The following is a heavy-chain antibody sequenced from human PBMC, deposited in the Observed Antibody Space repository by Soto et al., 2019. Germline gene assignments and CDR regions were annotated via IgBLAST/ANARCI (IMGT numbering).Heavy chain of an antibody. V-gene: IGHV1-69*01. CDR1: GGTFSSYA. Sequence: QVQLVQSGAEVKKPGSSVKVACKASGGTFSSYAISWVRQAPGQGREWMGGIITIFGTANYAQKFQGRVTITADESTSTAYMELSSLRSEDTAVYYCARDLYYYDSSGYYPPHWFDPWGQGTLVTVSS. CDR3: ARDLYYYDSSGYYPPHWFDP. J-gene: IGHJ5*02. D-gene: IGHD3-22*01. CDR2: IITIFGTA.